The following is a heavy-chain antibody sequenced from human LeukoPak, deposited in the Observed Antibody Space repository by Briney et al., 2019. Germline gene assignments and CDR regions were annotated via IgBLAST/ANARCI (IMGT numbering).Heavy chain of an antibody. CDR1: GGSISSYY. D-gene: IGHD3-22*01. Sequence: PSETLSLTCTVSGGSISSYYWSWIRQPAGKGLEWIGRIHTSGSTNYNPSLKSRVTMSVDTSKNQFSLKLSSVTAADTAVYYCVRDTYYYDSSGYAGFDYWGQGTLVTVSS. V-gene: IGHV4-4*07. CDR3: VRDTYYYDSSGYAGFDY. J-gene: IGHJ4*02. CDR2: IHTSGST.